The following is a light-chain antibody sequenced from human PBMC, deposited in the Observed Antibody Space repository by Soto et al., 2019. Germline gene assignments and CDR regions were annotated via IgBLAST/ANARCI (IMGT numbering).Light chain of an antibody. CDR3: QQYDNLPPRVT. Sequence: DIQMTQSPSSLSASMGDRVTITCQASQDISNYLNWYQQKPGKAPKLLIFDATNLETGVPSRFSGSGSGIHFTFTISSLQPEDIATYYCQQYDNLPPRVTFGPGTKVDIK. CDR1: QDISNY. V-gene: IGKV1-33*01. CDR2: DAT. J-gene: IGKJ3*01.